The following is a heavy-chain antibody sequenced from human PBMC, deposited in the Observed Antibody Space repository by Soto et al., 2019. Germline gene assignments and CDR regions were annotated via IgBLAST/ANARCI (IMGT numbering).Heavy chain of an antibody. CDR3: ARAVYGDYDNWFDP. V-gene: IGHV4-4*02. J-gene: IGHJ5*02. D-gene: IGHD4-17*01. Sequence: SETLSLTCAVSGGSISSSNWWSWVRQPPGKGLEWIGEIYHSGSTNYNPSLKSRVTISVDKSKNQFSLKLSSVTAADTAVYYCARAVYGDYDNWFDPWGQGTLVTVSS. CDR1: GGSISSSNW. CDR2: IYHSGST.